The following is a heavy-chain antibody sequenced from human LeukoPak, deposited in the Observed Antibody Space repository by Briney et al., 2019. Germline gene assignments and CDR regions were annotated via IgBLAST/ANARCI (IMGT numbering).Heavy chain of an antibody. CDR1: GYTFTGYY. CDR3: ARGDDAFDI. Sequence: GASVKVSCKASGYTFTGYYMHWVRQAPGQGLEWMGWISTYNGNTNYVQKLQGRVTVTTDTSTSTIYMELRSLRSDDTALYYCARGDDAFDIWGQGTMVTVSS. J-gene: IGHJ3*02. CDR2: ISTYNGNT. V-gene: IGHV1-18*04.